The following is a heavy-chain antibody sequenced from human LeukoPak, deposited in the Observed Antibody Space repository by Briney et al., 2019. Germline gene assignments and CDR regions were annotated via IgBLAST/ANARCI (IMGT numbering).Heavy chain of an antibody. D-gene: IGHD3-10*01. CDR2: IYSSGTT. V-gene: IGHV3-53*01. CDR3: AKVWFGELMHFDY. J-gene: IGHJ4*02. Sequence: PGGSLRLSCAASGFTVSSNYMSWVRQAPGKGLEWVSVIYSSGTTYYADSVKGRFTISRDNSKNTLYLQMNSLRAEDTAVYYCAKVWFGELMHFDYWGQGTLVTVSS. CDR1: GFTVSSNY.